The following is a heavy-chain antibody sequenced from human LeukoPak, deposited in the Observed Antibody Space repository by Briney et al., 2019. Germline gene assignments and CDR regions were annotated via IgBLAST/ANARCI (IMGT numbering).Heavy chain of an antibody. CDR2: IHYSGST. CDR1: GGSISSGDYY. V-gene: IGHV4-30-4*01. CDR3: ARAFDFVTGLTHYYGMDV. J-gene: IGHJ6*02. D-gene: IGHD3-9*01. Sequence: PSETLSLTCTVSGGSISSGDYYWSWFRQPPGKGLEWMGYIHYSGSTHHSPSLKSRVTISRDTSKDQFSLKLSSVTAADTAVYYCARAFDFVTGLTHYYGMDVWGQGTTVTVSS.